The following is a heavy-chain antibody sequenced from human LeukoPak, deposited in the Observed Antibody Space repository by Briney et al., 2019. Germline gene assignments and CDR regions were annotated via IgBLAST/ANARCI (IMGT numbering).Heavy chain of an antibody. CDR3: ASSYSSSWYVPLDY. CDR1: GLTFSNYA. D-gene: IGHD6-13*01. V-gene: IGHV3-23*01. J-gene: IGHJ4*02. Sequence: GGSLRLSCAASGLTFSNYAMSWVRQAPGKGLEWVSGISGSGDSTYYADSVKGRFTISRDNSKNTLYLQMNSLRAEDTAVYYCASSYSSSWYVPLDYWGQGTLVTVSS. CDR2: ISGSGDST.